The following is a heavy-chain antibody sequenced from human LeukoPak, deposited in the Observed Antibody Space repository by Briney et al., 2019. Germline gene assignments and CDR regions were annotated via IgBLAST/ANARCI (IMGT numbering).Heavy chain of an antibody. V-gene: IGHV3-23*01. J-gene: IGHJ2*01. Sequence: GGSLRLSCEASGFTFRIYGMTWVRHAPGKGLEWVSGITGSSTWTYYADSVKGRFTISRDNSKNTLHLQMDSLRAEDTSIYYCARELVSLGTGYFDLWGRGTLVTVSS. CDR2: ITGSSTWT. D-gene: IGHD7-27*01. CDR1: GFTFRIYG. CDR3: ARELVSLGTGYFDL.